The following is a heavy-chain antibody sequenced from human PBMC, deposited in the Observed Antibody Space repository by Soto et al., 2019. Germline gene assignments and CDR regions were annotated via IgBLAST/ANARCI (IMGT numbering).Heavy chain of an antibody. D-gene: IGHD6-19*01. CDR1: GFTFSSYG. J-gene: IGHJ6*02. CDR3: AKDGAGTYYGMDV. Sequence: PGESLKISCAASGFTFSSYGMTWVRQAPGKGLEWVSAIGGSGASTYYADSVKGRFTISRDNSKNTLYLQVSSLRAEDTAVYYCAKDGAGTYYGMDVWGQGTTVTVSS. CDR2: IGGSGAST. V-gene: IGHV3-23*01.